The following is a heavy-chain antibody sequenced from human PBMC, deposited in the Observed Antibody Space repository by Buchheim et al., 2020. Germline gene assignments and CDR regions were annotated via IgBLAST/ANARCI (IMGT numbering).Heavy chain of an antibody. CDR2: ISYDGNKK. Sequence: VQVVESGGGVVQPGGSLRLSCGASGFAFKNYGMHWVRQAPGKGLEWVAVISYDGNKKFYGDSVKGRLTIARDNSKNTLDFQMNSLRAEDTAVYYCAKAYYYGGGDYYSRLGYFFGMDVWGPGTT. J-gene: IGHJ6*02. CDR3: AKAYYYGGGDYYSRLGYFFGMDV. V-gene: IGHV3-30*18. D-gene: IGHD3-10*01. CDR1: GFAFKNYG.